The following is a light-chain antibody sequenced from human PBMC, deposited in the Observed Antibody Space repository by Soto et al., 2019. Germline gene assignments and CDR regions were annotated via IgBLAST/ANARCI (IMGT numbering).Light chain of an antibody. CDR3: SSYTFSSTLVV. CDR1: SSDVGGYNY. J-gene: IGLJ2*01. CDR2: DVS. V-gene: IGLV2-14*03. Sequence: QSVLTQPASVSGSPGQSITISCTGTSSDVGGYNYVSWYQQHPGKAPKLMIYDVSNRPSGVSNRFSGSKSGNTASLTISGLQTEDEADYYCSSYTFSSTLVVFGGGTKVTV.